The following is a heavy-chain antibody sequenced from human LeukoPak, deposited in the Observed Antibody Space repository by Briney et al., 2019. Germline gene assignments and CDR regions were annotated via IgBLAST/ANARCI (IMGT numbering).Heavy chain of an antibody. Sequence: GGSLRLSCAASGFTFSSYSMNWVRQAPGKGLEWVSYISSSSSTIYYADSVKGRFTISRDNAKNSLYLQMNSLRAEDTAVYYCARALRYFDWLSTSPEYNWFDPWGQGTLVTVSS. CDR3: ARALRYFDWLSTSPEYNWFDP. CDR1: GFTFSSYS. D-gene: IGHD3-9*01. CDR2: ISSSSSTI. J-gene: IGHJ5*02. V-gene: IGHV3-48*01.